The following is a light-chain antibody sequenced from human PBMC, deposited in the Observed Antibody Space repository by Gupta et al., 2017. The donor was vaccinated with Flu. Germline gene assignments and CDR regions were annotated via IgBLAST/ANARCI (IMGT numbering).Light chain of an antibody. Sequence: YQLTQPPPVSVSPGPPARITCSGDALPKQNAYWYQQKPGQAPVLVIYTDRARPSGIPERFSGSSSGTTVTLTISGVQAEDEDDYYCQSADSSGTYWVFGGGTKLTVL. CDR3: QSADSSGTYWV. CDR2: TDR. CDR1: ALPKQN. V-gene: IGLV3-25*02. J-gene: IGLJ3*02.